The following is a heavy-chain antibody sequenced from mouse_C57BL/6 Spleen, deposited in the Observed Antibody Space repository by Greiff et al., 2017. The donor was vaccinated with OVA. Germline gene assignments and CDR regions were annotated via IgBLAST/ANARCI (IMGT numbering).Heavy chain of an antibody. CDR2: IYPGSGST. V-gene: IGHV1-55*01. D-gene: IGHD2-4*01. CDR1: GYTFTSYW. CDR3: ARKGVYYDYGVDY. Sequence: QVQLQQPGAELVKPGASVKMSCTASGYTFTSYWITWVKQRPGQGLEWIGDIYPGSGSTNYNEKFKSKATLTVDTSSSTAYMQLSSLTSEDSAVYYCARKGVYYDYGVDYWGQGTTLTVSS. J-gene: IGHJ2*01.